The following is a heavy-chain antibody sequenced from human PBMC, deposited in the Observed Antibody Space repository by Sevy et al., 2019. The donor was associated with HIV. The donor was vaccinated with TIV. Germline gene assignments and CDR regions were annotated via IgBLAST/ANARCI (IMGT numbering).Heavy chain of an antibody. CDR2: ISYDGSNK. J-gene: IGHJ4*02. Sequence: GGSLRLSCTASGFTFSSYAMHWVRQAPGKGLEWVAVISYDGSNKYYADSVKGRFTISRDNSKNTLYLQMNSLRAEDTAVYYCARDPGFDDSGGYYPEYCFDYWGQGTLVTVSS. CDR1: GFTFSSYA. V-gene: IGHV3-30-3*01. D-gene: IGHD3-22*01. CDR3: ARDPGFDDSGGYYPEYCFDY.